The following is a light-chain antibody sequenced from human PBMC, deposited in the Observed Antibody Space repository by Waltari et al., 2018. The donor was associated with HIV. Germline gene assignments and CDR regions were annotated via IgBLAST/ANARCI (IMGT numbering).Light chain of an antibody. J-gene: IGKJ2*01. CDR2: LAS. V-gene: IGKV2-28*01. CDR1: ESPRHSNGRDY. CDR3: LQNIRAPFA. Sequence: DVLATPIPLSLTVSPGESASIPCRATESPRHSNGRDYLDWYVQRPGQTPRLLIYLASNRAAGVPDRFVGTGSGTDFTLRITRVEAADVGTYFCLQNIRAPFAFGQGT.